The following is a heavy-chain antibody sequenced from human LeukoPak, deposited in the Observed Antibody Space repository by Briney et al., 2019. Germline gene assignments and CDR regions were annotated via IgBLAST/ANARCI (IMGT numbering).Heavy chain of an antibody. J-gene: IGHJ4*02. Sequence: GASVKVSCKVSGYTLTELSMHWVRHSPERGLEWMGGFDPDDGETIYAQKFQGRVTMTEDTSTDTAYMELSSLRSEDTAVYYCATGPSRHWVVVPDSWGQGTLVTVFS. V-gene: IGHV1-24*01. CDR3: ATGPSRHWVVVPDS. CDR2: FDPDDGET. CDR1: GYTLTELS. D-gene: IGHD2-15*01.